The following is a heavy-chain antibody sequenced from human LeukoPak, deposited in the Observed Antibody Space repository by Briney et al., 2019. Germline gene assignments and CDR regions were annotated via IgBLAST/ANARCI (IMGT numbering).Heavy chain of an antibody. D-gene: IGHD4-17*01. Sequence: GRSLRLSCAASGFTFSTYAMSWVRQAPGKGLEWVPAISGSGDSTYYADSVKGRFTISRDNSKNTLYLQMNSLRAEDTATYYCAKVYRPYGDFHSFDYWGQGTLVTVSS. CDR1: GFTFSTYA. V-gene: IGHV3-23*01. CDR2: ISGSGDST. CDR3: AKVYRPYGDFHSFDY. J-gene: IGHJ4*02.